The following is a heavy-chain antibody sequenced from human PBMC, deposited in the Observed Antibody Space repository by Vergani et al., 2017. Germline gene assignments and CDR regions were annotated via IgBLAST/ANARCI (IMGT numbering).Heavy chain of an antibody. J-gene: IGHJ3*02. CDR3: ARVHYYYDPAGFFDI. V-gene: IGHV5-51*01. CDR2: IYPGDSDT. CDR1: GYSFTSYW. Sequence: EVQLVQSGAEVKKPGESLRISCKGSGYSFTSYWISWVRQMPGKGLEWMGIIYPGDSDTRYSPSFQGQVTISADKSISTAYLQWSSLKASDTAMYYCARVHYYYDPAGFFDIWGQGTMVTVSS. D-gene: IGHD3-22*01.